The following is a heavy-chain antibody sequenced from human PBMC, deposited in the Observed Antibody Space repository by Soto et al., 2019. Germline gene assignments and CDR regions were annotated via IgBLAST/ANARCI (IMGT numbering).Heavy chain of an antibody. CDR3: AKSVGLEWLFNWFDP. CDR2: ISGSGGST. V-gene: IGHV3-23*01. D-gene: IGHD3-3*01. CDR1: GFTFSSYV. Sequence: EVQLLESGGGLVQPGGSLRLSCAASGFTFSSYVMSWVRQAPGKGLEWVSAISGSGGSTYYADSVKGRFTISRDNSKNTLYLQMNSLRAEDTAVYYCAKSVGLEWLFNWFDPWGQGTLVTVSS. J-gene: IGHJ5*02.